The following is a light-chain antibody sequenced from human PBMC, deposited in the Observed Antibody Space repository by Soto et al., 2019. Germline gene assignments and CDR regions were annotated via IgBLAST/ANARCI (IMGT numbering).Light chain of an antibody. Sequence: DSERTQSPDSLAVSLGARATINCKSSQSVLYSSNNKNYLAWYQQKPGQPPKLLIYWASTRESGVPDRFSGSGSGTDFTLTISSLQAEDVAVYYCQQYYSTPLTFGGGTKVAIK. CDR2: WAS. CDR3: QQYYSTPLT. V-gene: IGKV4-1*01. CDR1: QSVLYSSNNKNY. J-gene: IGKJ4*01.